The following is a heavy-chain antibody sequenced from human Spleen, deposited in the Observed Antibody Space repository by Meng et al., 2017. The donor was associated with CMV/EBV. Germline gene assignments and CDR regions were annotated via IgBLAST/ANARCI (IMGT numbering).Heavy chain of an antibody. CDR1: GFTFSSYA. CDR2: ISYDGSNK. CDR3: AKDDDSAGYYFAYR. Sequence: GGSLRLSCAASGFTFSSYAMHWVRQAPGKGLEWVAVISYDGSNKYYADSVKGRFTISRDNSKNTLYLQMNSLRAEDTAVYFCAKDDDSAGYYFAYRWGQGTLVTVSS. D-gene: IGHD3-9*01. J-gene: IGHJ4*02. V-gene: IGHV3-30-3*01.